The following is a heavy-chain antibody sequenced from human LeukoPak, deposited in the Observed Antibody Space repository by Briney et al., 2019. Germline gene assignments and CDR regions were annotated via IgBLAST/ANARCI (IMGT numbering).Heavy chain of an antibody. CDR2: IYTSGST. J-gene: IGHJ6*03. D-gene: IGHD3-16*01. Sequence: PSETLSLTCTVSGGSISSGRYYWSWIRQPAGKGLEWIGRIYTSGSTNYNPSRKSRVTISVDTSKNQFSLQLSSVTAADTAVYYCASGGPTQAGFEAADYYYMDVWGKGTTVTVSS. CDR3: ASGGPTQAGFEAADYYYMDV. V-gene: IGHV4-61*02. CDR1: GGSISSGRYY.